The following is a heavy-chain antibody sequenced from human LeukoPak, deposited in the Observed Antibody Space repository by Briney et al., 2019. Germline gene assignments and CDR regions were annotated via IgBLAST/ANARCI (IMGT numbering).Heavy chain of an antibody. CDR1: GYTLTELS. J-gene: IGHJ6*03. CDR3: ATTPRSLDYYYMDV. D-gene: IGHD2-15*01. CDR2: FDLEDGEI. V-gene: IGHV1-24*01. Sequence: GASVKVSCKVSGYTLTELSMHWVRQAPRKGLEWMGGFDLEDGEIIYAQKFQGRVTMTEDTSTDTAYMELSSLRSEDTAVYYCATTPRSLDYYYMDVWGKGTTVTISS.